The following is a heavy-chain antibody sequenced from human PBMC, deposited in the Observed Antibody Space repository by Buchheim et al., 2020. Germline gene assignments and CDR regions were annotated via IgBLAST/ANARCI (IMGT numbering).Heavy chain of an antibody. Sequence: QVQLQQWGAGLLKPSETLSLTCAVYGGSFSGYYWSWIRQPPGKGLEWIGEINHSGSTNYNPSLKSRVTISVDTSKNQFSLKLSSVTAADTAVYYCARQGLWCGEEIFYYYYGLDVWGQGTTVTVSS. CDR1: GGSFSGYY. CDR2: INHSGST. J-gene: IGHJ6*02. D-gene: IGHD3-10*01. CDR3: ARQGLWCGEEIFYYYYGLDV. V-gene: IGHV4-34*01.